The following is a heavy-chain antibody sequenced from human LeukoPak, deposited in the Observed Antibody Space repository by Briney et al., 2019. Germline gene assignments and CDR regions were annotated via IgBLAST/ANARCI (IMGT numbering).Heavy chain of an antibody. V-gene: IGHV3-7*01. CDR1: GFTFSSYW. D-gene: IGHD3-10*01. J-gene: IGHJ4*02. Sequence: PGGSLRLSCAASGFTFSSYWMSWVRQAPGKGLEWVANIKQDGSEKYYVDSVKGRFTISRDNAKNSLYLQMNSLRAEDTAVYYCARDQSYYGSGSSYYFDYWGQGTLVTVSS. CDR2: IKQDGSEK. CDR3: ARDQSYYGSGSSYYFDY.